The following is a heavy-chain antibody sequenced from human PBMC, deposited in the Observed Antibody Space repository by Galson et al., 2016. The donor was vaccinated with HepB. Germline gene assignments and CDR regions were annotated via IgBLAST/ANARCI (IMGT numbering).Heavy chain of an antibody. CDR2: IYPGDSDT. CDR1: GYTFSNSW. D-gene: IGHD2-8*01. V-gene: IGHV5-51*01. CDR3: ARLLGYCTHVRCDLDY. J-gene: IGHJ4*02. Sequence: QSGAEVKKPGESLKISCRASGYTFSNSWIGWVRQVPGKGLEWMANIYPGDSDTRYSPSFQGQVTISVDRSISTAYLQWGSLKASDTAMYYCARLLGYCTHVRCDLDYWGLGTLVTVSS.